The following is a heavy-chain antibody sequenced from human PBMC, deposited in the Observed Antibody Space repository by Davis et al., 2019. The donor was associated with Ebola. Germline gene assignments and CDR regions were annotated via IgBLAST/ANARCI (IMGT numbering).Heavy chain of an antibody. CDR1: GFTFSSYA. V-gene: IGHV3-23*01. CDR2: ISGSGGST. J-gene: IGHJ4*02. Sequence: GESLKISCAASGFTFSSYAMSWVRQAPGKGLEWVSAISGSGGSTYYADSVKGRFTISRDNAKNTLYLQMNSLRDEDTGVYYCLRGGDGYGNFDYWGQGTLVTVSS. D-gene: IGHD4-17*01. CDR3: LRGGDGYGNFDY.